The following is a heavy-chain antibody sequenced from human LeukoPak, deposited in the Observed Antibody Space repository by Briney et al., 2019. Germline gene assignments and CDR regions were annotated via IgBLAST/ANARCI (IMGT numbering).Heavy chain of an antibody. Sequence: NPGGSLRLSCAASGFTFSDYYMSWIRQAPGKGLEWVSYISSSGSTIYYADSVKGRFTISRDNAKNSLYLQMNSLRAEDTAVYYCARDHPYYYDISGYWHDYWGLGTLVTVSS. D-gene: IGHD3-22*01. V-gene: IGHV3-11*04. CDR1: GFTFSDYY. CDR3: ARDHPYYYDISGYWHDY. J-gene: IGHJ4*02. CDR2: ISSSGSTI.